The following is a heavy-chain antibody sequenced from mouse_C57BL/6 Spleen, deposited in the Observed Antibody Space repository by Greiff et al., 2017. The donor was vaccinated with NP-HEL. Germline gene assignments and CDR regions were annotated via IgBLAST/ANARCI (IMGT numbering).Heavy chain of an antibody. Sequence: VQLQQSGPELVKPGASVKISCKASGYAFSSSWMNWVKQRPGKGLEWIGRIYPGDGDTNYNGKFKGKATLTADKSSSTAYMQLSSLTSEDSAVYFCARSDYSNPYYFDYWGQGTTLTVSS. V-gene: IGHV1-82*01. CDR1: GYAFSSSW. J-gene: IGHJ2*01. CDR3: ARSDYSNPYYFDY. D-gene: IGHD2-5*01. CDR2: IYPGDGDT.